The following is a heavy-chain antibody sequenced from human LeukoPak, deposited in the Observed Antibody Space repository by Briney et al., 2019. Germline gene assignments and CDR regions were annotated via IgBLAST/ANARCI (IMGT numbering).Heavy chain of an antibody. CDR2: ISGSGNTI. Sequence: PGGSLRLSCAASGFTFTSYEMNWVRQAPGKGLEWVSYISGSGNTIYYAESVEGRFTISRDNAKNSVNLQMNSLRAEDTTVYYCARDHFDYWGQGTLVTVSS. CDR1: GFTFTSYE. J-gene: IGHJ4*02. V-gene: IGHV3-48*03. CDR3: ARDHFDY.